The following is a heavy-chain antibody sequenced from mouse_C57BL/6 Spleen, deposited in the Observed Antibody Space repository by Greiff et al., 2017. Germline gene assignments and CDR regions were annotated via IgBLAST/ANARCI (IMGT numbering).Heavy chain of an antibody. V-gene: IGHV1-22*01. D-gene: IGHD1-1*01. J-gene: IGHJ2*01. CDR1: GYTFTDYN. CDR2: INPNNGGT. CDR3: ASEGTTTVVATDY. Sequence: VQLQQSGPELVKPGASVKMSCKASGYTFTDYNMHWVKQSHGKSLEWIGYINPNNGGTSYNQKFKGKATLTVTKSSSPAYMELRSLTSADSAVDDCASEGTTTVVATDYWGQGTTLTVSA.